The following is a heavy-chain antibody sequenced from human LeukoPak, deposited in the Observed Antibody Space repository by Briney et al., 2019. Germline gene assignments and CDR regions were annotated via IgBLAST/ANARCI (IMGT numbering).Heavy chain of an antibody. V-gene: IGHV5-51*01. J-gene: IGHJ4*02. CDR2: IYPGDSDT. CDR3: ARQGGITMVRGVIDY. D-gene: IGHD3-10*01. CDR1: GYSFTNYW. Sequence: PGESLKISCKGSGYSFTNYWIGWVRQMPGKGLEWMGIIYPGDSDTRYSPSFQGQVTISADKSISTAYVQWSSLKASDTAMYYCARQGGITMVRGVIDYWGQGTLVTVSS.